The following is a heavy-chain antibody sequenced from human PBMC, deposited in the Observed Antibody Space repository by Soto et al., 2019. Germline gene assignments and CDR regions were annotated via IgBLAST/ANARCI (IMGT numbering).Heavy chain of an antibody. CDR3: AGHETLGAAAAGFVC. CDR2: MYYSGST. D-gene: IGHD6-13*01. V-gene: IGHV4-59*08. Sequence: QVQLQESGPGLVKPSETLSLTCTGSGGSISSYYWSWIRQPPGKGLEWIGYMYYSGSTNYNPSLKSRVTITVAPCKTQFPPKLRSVTAAATVVYYCAGHETLGAAAAGFVCWGQATLVTVSS. CDR1: GGSISSYY. J-gene: IGHJ4*02.